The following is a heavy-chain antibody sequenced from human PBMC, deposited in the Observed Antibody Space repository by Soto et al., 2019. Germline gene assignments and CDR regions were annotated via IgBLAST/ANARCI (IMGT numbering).Heavy chain of an antibody. Sequence: ASVKVSCKASGYTFTSYYMHWVRQAPGQGLEWMGIINPSGGTTNYAQKFQGRVTITRDTSTSTVYMELSSLRSEDTAVYYCVFSGSYPYWGQGTLVTVSS. CDR2: INPSGGTT. CDR1: GYTFTSYY. J-gene: IGHJ4*02. CDR3: VFSGSYPY. V-gene: IGHV1-46*01. D-gene: IGHD1-26*01.